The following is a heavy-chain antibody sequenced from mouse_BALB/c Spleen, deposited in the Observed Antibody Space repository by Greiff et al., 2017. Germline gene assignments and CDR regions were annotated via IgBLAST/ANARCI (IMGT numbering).Heavy chain of an antibody. CDR2: ISSGGST. CDR1: GFTFSSYA. CDR3: ARKRGITTDAMDY. Sequence: EVNLVESGGGLVKPGGSLKLSCAASGFTFSSYAMSWVRQTPEKRLEWVASISSGGSTYYPDSVKGRFTISRDNARNILYLQMSSLRSEGTAMYYCARKRGITTDAMDYWGQGTTVTVSA. D-gene: IGHD1-1*01. V-gene: IGHV5-6-5*01. J-gene: IGHJ4*01.